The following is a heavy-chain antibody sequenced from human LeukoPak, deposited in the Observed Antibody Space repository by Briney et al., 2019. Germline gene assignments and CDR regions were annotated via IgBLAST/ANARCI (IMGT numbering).Heavy chain of an antibody. Sequence: GGSLRLSCAASGFTFSSYWMSWVRQAPGKGLEWVANIKQDGSEKYYVDSVKGRFTISRDNAKNSLYLQMNSLRAEDTAVYYCARVYFDWLPHSYFDYWGQGTPVTVSS. D-gene: IGHD3-9*01. V-gene: IGHV3-7*03. CDR1: GFTFSSYW. CDR2: IKQDGSEK. J-gene: IGHJ4*02. CDR3: ARVYFDWLPHSYFDY.